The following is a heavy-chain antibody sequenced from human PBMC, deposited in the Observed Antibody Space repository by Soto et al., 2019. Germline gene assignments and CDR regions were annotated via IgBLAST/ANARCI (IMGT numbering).Heavy chain of an antibody. CDR3: ARDRPLYADAFDI. CDR2: IYYSGST. D-gene: IGHD2-8*01. V-gene: IGHV4-59*01. Sequence: SETLSLTCTVSGGSISSYYWSWIRQPPGKGLEWIGYIYYSGSTNYNPSLKSRVTISVDTSKNQFSLKLSSVTAADTAVYYCARDRPLYADAFDIWGQGTMVTVSS. J-gene: IGHJ3*02. CDR1: GGSISSYY.